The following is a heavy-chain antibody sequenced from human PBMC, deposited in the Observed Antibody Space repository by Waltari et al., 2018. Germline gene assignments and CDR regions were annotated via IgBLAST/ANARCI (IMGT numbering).Heavy chain of an antibody. CDR2: IYTRGRT. CDR3: ARESYTGRMDV. V-gene: IGHV4-61*02. D-gene: IGHD5-18*01. CDR1: GGSISSGSYY. Sequence: QVQLQESGPGLVKPSQTLSLTCTVSGGSISSGSYYWSWIRQPAGKGLEWIGRIYTRGRTNYNPSLKSRVTISVDTSKNQFSLKLSSVTAADTAVYYCARESYTGRMDVWGQGTTVTVSS. J-gene: IGHJ6*02.